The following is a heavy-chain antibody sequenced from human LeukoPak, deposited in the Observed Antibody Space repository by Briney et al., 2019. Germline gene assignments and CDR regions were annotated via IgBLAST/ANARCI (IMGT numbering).Heavy chain of an antibody. D-gene: IGHD6-19*01. CDR3: ARSSGWFYSADDSNDY. CDR2: IYSGGST. J-gene: IGHJ4*02. V-gene: IGHV3-66*01. CDR1: GFTVSSNY. Sequence: GGSLRLSCAASGFTVSSNYMSWVRQAPGKGLEWVSVIYSGGSTYYADSVKGRFTISRDNSKNTLYLQMNSLRAEDTAVYYCARSSGWFYSADDSNDYWGQGTLVTVS.